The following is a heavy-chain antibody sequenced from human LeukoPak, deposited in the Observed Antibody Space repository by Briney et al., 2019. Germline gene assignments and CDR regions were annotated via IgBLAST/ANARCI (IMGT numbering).Heavy chain of an antibody. CDR1: GFTFSSYS. Sequence: GGSLRLSCAASGFTFSSYSMNWVRQAPGKGLEWVSYISSSSSTIYYADSVKGRFTISRDNAKNSLYLQMNSLRAEDTAVYYCARAGIVVVPAATQGQIWYYYYGMDVWGQGTTVTVSS. V-gene: IGHV3-48*04. CDR2: ISSSSSTI. D-gene: IGHD2-2*01. J-gene: IGHJ6*02. CDR3: ARAGIVVVPAATQGQIWYYYYGMDV.